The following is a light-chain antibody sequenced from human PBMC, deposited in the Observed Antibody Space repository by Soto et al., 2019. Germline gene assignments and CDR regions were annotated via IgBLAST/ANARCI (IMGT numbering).Light chain of an antibody. CDR1: SGDIGSYNR. Sequence: QSVLTQPASVSGSPGQSITISCTGTSGDIGSYNRVSWYQQHPGKAPKLIIYEVSNRPSRVSHRFSGSKSGNTASLTISGLQTEDEADYYCSSFSSITREVFGGGTKLTVL. CDR3: SSFSSITREV. V-gene: IGLV2-14*01. J-gene: IGLJ2*01. CDR2: EVS.